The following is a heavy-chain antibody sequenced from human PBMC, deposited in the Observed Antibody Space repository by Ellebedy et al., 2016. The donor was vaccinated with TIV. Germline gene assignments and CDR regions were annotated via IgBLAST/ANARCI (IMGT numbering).Heavy chain of an antibody. V-gene: IGHV3-48*04. J-gene: IGHJ3*02. CDR2: ISGSSLTI. D-gene: IGHD7-27*01. Sequence: GESLRLSCAASGFTFRSYSMSWVRQAPGKGLEWVAYISGSSLTIHYADSVQGRFTISRDNAKNSLVLHMNSLRAEDTAIYYCARDMAWGNERVNDAFDIWGQGTMVAVSP. CDR3: ARDMAWGNERVNDAFDI. CDR1: GFTFRSYS.